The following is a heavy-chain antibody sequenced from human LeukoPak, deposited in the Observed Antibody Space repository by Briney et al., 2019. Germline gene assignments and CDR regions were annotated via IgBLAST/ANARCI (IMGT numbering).Heavy chain of an antibody. CDR2: ISGSGGST. CDR1: GFTFSSYG. D-gene: IGHD2-15*01. Sequence: GRSLRLSCAASGFTFSSYGMSWVRQAPGKGLEWVSAISGSGGSTYYADSVKGRFTISRDNSKNTLSLQMNSLRAEDTAIYYCAKHPYEGYCSGGSCWNNWFDPWGQGTLVTVAS. V-gene: IGHV3-23*01. CDR3: AKHPYEGYCSGGSCWNNWFDP. J-gene: IGHJ5*02.